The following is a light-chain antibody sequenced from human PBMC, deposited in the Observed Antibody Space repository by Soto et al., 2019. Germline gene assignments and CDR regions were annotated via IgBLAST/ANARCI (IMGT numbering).Light chain of an antibody. Sequence: EVVLTQSPDTLSLSPGERATLSCRASQSVSSYLAWYQQKPGQAPRLLIYDASNRATGIPARFSGDGSGTDYTLTISSLEPEDFAGYYCHQCSNWLTFGGGTKVDIK. CDR2: DAS. V-gene: IGKV3-11*01. CDR3: HQCSNWLT. J-gene: IGKJ4*01. CDR1: QSVSSY.